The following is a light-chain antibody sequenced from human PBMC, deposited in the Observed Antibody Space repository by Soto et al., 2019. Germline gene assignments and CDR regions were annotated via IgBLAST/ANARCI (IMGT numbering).Light chain of an antibody. CDR2: GAS. CDR3: QQYDSSPRT. V-gene: IGKV3-20*01. CDR1: QGIGDT. J-gene: IGKJ4*01. Sequence: EVVMSQSPATLSVSPGEGATLSCRASQGIGDTLAWYQHKPGQAPRLLIYGASSRATGIPDRFSGSGSGTDFTLTISRLEPEDSAVYYCQQYDSSPRTFGGGTKVDNK.